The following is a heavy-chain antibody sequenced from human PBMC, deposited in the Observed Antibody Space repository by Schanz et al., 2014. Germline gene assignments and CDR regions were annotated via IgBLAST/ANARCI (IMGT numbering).Heavy chain of an antibody. CDR2: ISNGGGYI. CDR3: ARFRVHYSDF. J-gene: IGHJ4*02. D-gene: IGHD3-10*01. Sequence: EVQLEESGGGLVKPGGSLKLSCAASRLNFNNAWMHWVRQAPGKGLEWVSSISNGGGYIYYADSVKGRFTISRDNAKNSLYLQMINLRAEDTAFYYCARFRVHYSDFWGQGVLVTVSS. V-gene: IGHV3-21*02. CDR1: RLNFNNAW.